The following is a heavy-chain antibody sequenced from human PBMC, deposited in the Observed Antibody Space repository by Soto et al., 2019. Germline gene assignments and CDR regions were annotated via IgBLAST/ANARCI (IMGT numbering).Heavy chain of an antibody. Sequence: GGSLRLSCAASGFTFSSYAMQWVRQAPGKGLEWVSGISYNSGTIGYADSVKGRFTISRDNAKKSLYLQMNSLRAEDTALYYCAKGEDRGYSFGPDFWGQGTLVTVSS. V-gene: IGHV3-9*01. CDR2: ISYNSGTI. J-gene: IGHJ4*02. CDR3: AKGEDRGYSFGPDF. D-gene: IGHD5-18*01. CDR1: GFTFSSYA.